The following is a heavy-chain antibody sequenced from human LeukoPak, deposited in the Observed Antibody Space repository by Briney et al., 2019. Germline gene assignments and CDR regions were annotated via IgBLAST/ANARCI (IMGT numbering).Heavy chain of an antibody. CDR1: GFTFSSYW. CDR3: ARDSSMVVITPADAFDI. D-gene: IGHD3-22*01. CDR2: IKQDGSEK. Sequence: GGSLRLSCAASGFTFSSYWMSWVRQAPGKGLEWVANIKQDGSEKYYVDSVKGRFTISRDNAKNSLYLQMNSLRAEDTAVYYCARDSSMVVITPADAFDIWGQGTMVTVSS. V-gene: IGHV3-7*01. J-gene: IGHJ3*02.